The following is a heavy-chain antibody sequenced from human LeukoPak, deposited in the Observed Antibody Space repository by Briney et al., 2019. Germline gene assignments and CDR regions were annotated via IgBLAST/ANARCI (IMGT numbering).Heavy chain of an antibody. CDR1: GSSFTSYW. D-gene: IGHD6-13*01. CDR2: IYPGDSDT. V-gene: IGHV5-51*01. CDR3: ARQSLAAAGNNWFDP. J-gene: IGHJ5*02. Sequence: GGSLKISFQGAGSSFTSYWIGWVRPMPGKGLEWMGIIYPGDSDTRYSPSFQGQVTISADKSISTAYLQWSSLKASDTAMYYCARQSLAAAGNNWFDPWGQGTLVTVSS.